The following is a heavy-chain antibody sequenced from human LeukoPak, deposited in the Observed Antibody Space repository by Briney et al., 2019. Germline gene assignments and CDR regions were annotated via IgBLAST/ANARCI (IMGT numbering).Heavy chain of an antibody. J-gene: IGHJ4*02. CDR2: ISGSGGST. CDR1: GFTFSSYA. D-gene: IGHD3-9*01. CDR3: AKVSESNYDILTGYYTPYYFDY. Sequence: GGSLRLSCAASGFTFSSYAMSWVRQAPGKGLEWVSAISGSGGSTYYADSVKGRFTISRDNSKNTLYLQMNSLRADDTAVYYCAKVSESNYDILTGYYTPYYFDYWGQGTLVTVSS. V-gene: IGHV3-23*01.